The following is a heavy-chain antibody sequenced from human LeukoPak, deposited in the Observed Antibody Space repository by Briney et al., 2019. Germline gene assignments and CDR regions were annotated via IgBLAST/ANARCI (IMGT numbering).Heavy chain of an antibody. D-gene: IGHD3-10*01. CDR2: ILPVFGTS. J-gene: IGHJ6*03. Sequence: SVKVSCKASGGTYNNYAITWVRQAPGQGLEWVGGILPVFGTSNYAQRFQGGVTITADESTGTTYMELSSLRSEDTAVYYCARDHRGFYYGSGNYYYLDVWGKGTTVTVSS. V-gene: IGHV1-69*13. CDR1: GGTYNNYA. CDR3: ARDHRGFYYGSGNYYYLDV.